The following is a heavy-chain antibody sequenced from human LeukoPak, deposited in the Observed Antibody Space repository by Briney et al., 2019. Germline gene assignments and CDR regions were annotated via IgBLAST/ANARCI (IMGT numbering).Heavy chain of an antibody. Sequence: GGSLRLSCAASGFPLSSNYMSWVRQAPGKGLEWVSVIYIGGSTYYPQSVNDRFTISIDNPKNTLDLQITSLCAEHTPVHYFARNLVQWELHDEGGFDYWGKGTLVSVS. V-gene: IGHV3-66*01. J-gene: IGHJ4*02. D-gene: IGHD1-26*01. CDR1: GFPLSSNY. CDR3: ARNLVQWELHDEGGFDY. CDR2: IYIGGST.